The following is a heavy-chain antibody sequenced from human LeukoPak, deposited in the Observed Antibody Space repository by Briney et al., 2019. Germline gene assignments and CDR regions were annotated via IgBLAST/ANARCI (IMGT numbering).Heavy chain of an antibody. V-gene: IGHV1-8*01. CDR2: MNPNSGNT. Sequence: ASVKVSCKASGYTFTSYDINWVRQATGQGLEWMGWMNPNSGNTGYAQKFQGRVTITRDTSISTAYMELSSLRSEDTAVYYCASAGYCSSTSCRSWFDPWGQGTLVTVSS. CDR3: ASAGYCSSTSCRSWFDP. J-gene: IGHJ5*02. CDR1: GYTFTSYD. D-gene: IGHD2-2*01.